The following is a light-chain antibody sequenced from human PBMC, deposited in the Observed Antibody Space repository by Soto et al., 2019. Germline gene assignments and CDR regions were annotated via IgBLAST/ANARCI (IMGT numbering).Light chain of an antibody. CDR2: DVS. Sequence: QSALTQPASVSGSPGQSFTISCTGTSSDVGGYNYVSWYQQHPGKAPKLMIYDVSNRPSGVSNRFSGSKSGNTASLTISGLQAEDEADYYCSSYTSGSTRFGGGTKVTVL. J-gene: IGLJ2*01. CDR1: SSDVGGYNY. CDR3: SSYTSGSTR. V-gene: IGLV2-14*03.